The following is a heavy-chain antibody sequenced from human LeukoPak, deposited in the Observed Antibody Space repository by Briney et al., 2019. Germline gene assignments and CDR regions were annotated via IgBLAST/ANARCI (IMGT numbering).Heavy chain of an antibody. CDR2: ISSSGSTI. CDR1: GFAFSDYY. Sequence: GGSLRLSCAASGFAFSDYYMSWIRQAPGKGLEWVSYISSSGSTIYYADSVKGRFTISRDNSKNTLYLQMNSLRAEDTAVYYCAKGSNSLSYFDYWGQGTLVTVSS. D-gene: IGHD4-11*01. J-gene: IGHJ4*02. CDR3: AKGSNSLSYFDY. V-gene: IGHV3-11*01.